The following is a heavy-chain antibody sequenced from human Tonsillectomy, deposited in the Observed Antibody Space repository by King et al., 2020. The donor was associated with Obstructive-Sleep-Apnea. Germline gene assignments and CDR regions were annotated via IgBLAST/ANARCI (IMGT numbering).Heavy chain of an antibody. CDR3: ATYGGNSAFDY. CDR2: ISSSSSTI. D-gene: IGHD4-23*01. Sequence: VQLVESGGGLVQPGGSLRLSCAASGFTFSSYSMNWVRQAPGKGLEWVSYISSSSSTIYYADSVKGRFTISRDNAKNSLYLQMNSLRAEDTAVYYCATYGGNSAFDYWGQGTLVTVSS. V-gene: IGHV3-48*04. J-gene: IGHJ4*02. CDR1: GFTFSSYS.